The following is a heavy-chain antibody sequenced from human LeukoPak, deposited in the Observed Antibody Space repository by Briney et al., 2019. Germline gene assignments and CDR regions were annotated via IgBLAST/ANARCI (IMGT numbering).Heavy chain of an antibody. CDR3: ARDADPATPYYYGMDV. Sequence: GGSLRLSCAASGFTFSSYSMNWVRQAPGKGLEWVSYISSSSSTIYYADSVKGRFTISRDNAKNSLYLQMNSLRDEDTAAYYCARDADPATPYYYGMDVWGQGTTVTVSS. CDR1: GFTFSSYS. D-gene: IGHD2-15*01. J-gene: IGHJ6*02. CDR2: ISSSSSTI. V-gene: IGHV3-48*02.